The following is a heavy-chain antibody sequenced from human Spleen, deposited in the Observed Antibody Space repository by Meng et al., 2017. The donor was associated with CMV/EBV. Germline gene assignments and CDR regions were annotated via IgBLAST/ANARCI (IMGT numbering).Heavy chain of an antibody. J-gene: IGHJ6*02. CDR3: TRIAEDLEDYYYYYGMDV. CDR1: GCTFSGSA. V-gene: IGHV3-73*01. D-gene: IGHD3-3*01. Sequence: GGSLRLSCAASGCTFSGSAMHWVRQASGKGLEWVGRIRSKANSYATAYAASVKGRFTISRDDSKNTAYLQMNSLKTEDTAVYYCTRIAEDLEDYYYYYGMDVWGQGTTVTVSS. CDR2: IRSKANSYAT.